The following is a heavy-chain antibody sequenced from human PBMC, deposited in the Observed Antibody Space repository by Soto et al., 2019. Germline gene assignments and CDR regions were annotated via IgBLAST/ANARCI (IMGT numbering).Heavy chain of an antibody. J-gene: IGHJ4*02. CDR3: ARGLDYVGFDY. V-gene: IGHV4-61*01. D-gene: IGHD4-17*01. CDR1: GDSVSSGTFH. Sequence: SETLSLTCIVSGDSVSSGTFHWSWIRQPPGKGLEWIGYIYYRGSTNYNPSLRSRVTISIDTSRNQFSLKVSSATAADTAVYYCARGLDYVGFDYWGQGTLVTVSS. CDR2: IYYRGST.